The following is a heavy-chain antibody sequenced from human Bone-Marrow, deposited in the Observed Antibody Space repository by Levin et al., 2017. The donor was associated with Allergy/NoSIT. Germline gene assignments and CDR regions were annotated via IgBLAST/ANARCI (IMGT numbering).Heavy chain of an antibody. D-gene: IGHD1-26*01. V-gene: IGHV3-72*01. CDR2: TRNKANSYTT. Sequence: GGSLRLSCAASGFTFSDHYMDWVRQAPGKGLEWVGRTRNKANSYTTEYAASVKGRFTISRDDSKNSLYLQMNSLKTEDTAVYYCARGGTKGTSGSHFDYWGQGTLVTVSS. J-gene: IGHJ4*02. CDR3: ARGGTKGTSGSHFDY. CDR1: GFTFSDHY.